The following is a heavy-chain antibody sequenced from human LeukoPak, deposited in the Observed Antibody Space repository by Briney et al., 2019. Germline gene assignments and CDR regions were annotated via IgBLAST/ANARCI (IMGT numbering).Heavy chain of an antibody. CDR2: INTNTGNP. J-gene: IGHJ4*02. D-gene: IGHD6-13*01. V-gene: IGHV7-4-1*02. Sequence: ASVKVSCKASEYTFTSYAMNWVRQAPGQGLEWMGWINTNTGNPTYAQGFTGRFVFSLDTSVSTAYLQISSLKAEDTAVYYCARDDEEIAAAGHDYWGQGTLVTVSS. CDR3: ARDDEEIAAAGHDY. CDR1: EYTFTSYA.